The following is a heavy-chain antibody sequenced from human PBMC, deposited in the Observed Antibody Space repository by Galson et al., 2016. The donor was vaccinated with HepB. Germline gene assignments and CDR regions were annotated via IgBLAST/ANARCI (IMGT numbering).Heavy chain of an antibody. V-gene: IGHV3-7*01. CDR3: AREPGYNYGFTWGY. CDR1: GFTASSKY. J-gene: IGHJ4*02. CDR2: IKEDGSER. Sequence: SLRLSCAASGFTASSKYMTWVRQAPGKGLEWVANIKEDGSERYYADSVRGRFTISRDNAKNSLYLQMNSLRAEDAAVYYCAREPGYNYGFTWGYWGQGTRVTVSS. D-gene: IGHD5-18*01.